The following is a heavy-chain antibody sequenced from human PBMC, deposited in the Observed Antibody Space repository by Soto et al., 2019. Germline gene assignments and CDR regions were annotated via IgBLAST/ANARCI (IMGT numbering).Heavy chain of an antibody. CDR3: ARDPRNKGLDP. V-gene: IGHV3-23*01. CDR1: GFIFITYA. Sequence: GGALRLSCAASGFIFITYAMSWVRQAPGKGLEWVSTISGTGGSTYNADSVRGRFTISKDNSKDTLYLQMSSLRPEDTAVYYCARDPRNKGLDPWGQGTLVTVSS. J-gene: IGHJ5*02. D-gene: IGHD4-4*01. CDR2: ISGTGGST.